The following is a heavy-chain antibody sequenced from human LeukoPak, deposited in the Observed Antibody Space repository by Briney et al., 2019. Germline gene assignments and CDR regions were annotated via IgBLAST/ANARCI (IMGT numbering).Heavy chain of an antibody. Sequence: PSETLSLTCAVYGGSFSGYYWSWIRQPPGKGLEWIGEINHSGSTNYNPSLKSRVTISVDTSKNQFSLKLSSVTAADTAVYYCARDAAAAGDERGLDYWGQGTLVTVSS. J-gene: IGHJ4*02. D-gene: IGHD6-13*01. CDR1: GGSFSGYY. CDR2: INHSGST. V-gene: IGHV4-34*01. CDR3: ARDAAAAGDERGLDY.